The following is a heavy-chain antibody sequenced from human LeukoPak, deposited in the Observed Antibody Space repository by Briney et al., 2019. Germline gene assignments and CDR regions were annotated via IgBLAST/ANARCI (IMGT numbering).Heavy chain of an antibody. V-gene: IGHV3-48*03. CDR3: ARDAHSGDG. CDR2: ISNSGANI. Sequence: GGSLRLSCAASGFTFRNYEMNWVCQAPGKGLEWVSYISNSGANIFYADSVKGRFTVSRDNAKNSLFLQMNSLRPEDTAVYYCARDAHSGDGWGQGTLVTVSS. J-gene: IGHJ4*02. D-gene: IGHD6-25*01. CDR1: GFTFRNYE.